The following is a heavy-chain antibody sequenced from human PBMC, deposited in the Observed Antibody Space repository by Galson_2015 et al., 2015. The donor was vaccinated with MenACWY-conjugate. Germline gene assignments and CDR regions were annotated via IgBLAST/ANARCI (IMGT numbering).Heavy chain of an antibody. CDR2: ITSSGDTI. Sequence: SLRLSCAASGFTLSTYAMTWVRLTSGKGLEWVSSITSSGDTIRYTDSVKGRFTVSRDNSKNTLFLQMSSLRVEDTAIYYCAEDPNGDYVGAFDTWGHGTVVTVSS. D-gene: IGHD4-17*01. CDR3: AEDPNGDYVGAFDT. CDR1: GFTLSTYA. J-gene: IGHJ3*02. V-gene: IGHV3-23*01.